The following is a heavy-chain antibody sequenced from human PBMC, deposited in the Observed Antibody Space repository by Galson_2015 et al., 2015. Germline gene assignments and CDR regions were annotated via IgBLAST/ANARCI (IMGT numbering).Heavy chain of an antibody. CDR3: AKDHSSGPNGYFDY. CDR2: ISGSGGST. V-gene: IGHV3-23*01. J-gene: IGHJ4*02. D-gene: IGHD6-19*01. CDR1: GFTFSSYA. Sequence: SLRHSCAASGFTFSSYAMSWVRQAPGKGLEWVSAISGSGGSTYYADSVKGRFTISRDNSKNTLYLQMNSLRAEDTAVYYCAKDHSSGPNGYFDYWGQGTLVTVSS.